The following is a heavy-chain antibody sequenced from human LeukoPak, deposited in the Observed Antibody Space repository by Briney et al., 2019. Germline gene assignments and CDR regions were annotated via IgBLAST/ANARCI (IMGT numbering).Heavy chain of an antibody. CDR2: ISSSSSYI. V-gene: IGHV3-21*01. J-gene: IGHJ3*02. Sequence: ETLSLTCTVSGGSISSSNWWSWVRQAPGKGLEWVSSISSSSSYIYYADSVKGRFTISRDNAKNSLYLQMNSLRAEDTAVYYCARDRVAVITKGLDAFDIWGQGTMVTISS. CDR3: ARDRVAVITKGLDAFDI. CDR1: GGSISSSN. D-gene: IGHD3-22*01.